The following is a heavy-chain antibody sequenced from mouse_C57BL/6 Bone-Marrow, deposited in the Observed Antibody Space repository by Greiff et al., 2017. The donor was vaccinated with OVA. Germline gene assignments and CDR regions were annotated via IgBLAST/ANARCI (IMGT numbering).Heavy chain of an antibody. D-gene: IGHD1-1*02. Sequence: EVQGVESGGGLVKPGGSLKLSCAASGFTFSSYAMSWVRQTPEKTLEWVATISDGGSYTYYPDNVKGRFTISRDNAKNNLYLQMSHLKSEDTAMYYCARDPYGYYAMDYWGQGTSVTVSS. CDR1: GFTFSSYA. V-gene: IGHV5-4*01. J-gene: IGHJ4*01. CDR2: ISDGGSYT. CDR3: ARDPYGYYAMDY.